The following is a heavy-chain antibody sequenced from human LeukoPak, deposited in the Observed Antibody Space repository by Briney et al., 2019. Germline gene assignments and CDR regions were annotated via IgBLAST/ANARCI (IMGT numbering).Heavy chain of an antibody. CDR3: ARGGLYGSGSYYYYYYMDV. V-gene: IGHV1-8*01. CDR1: GYTFTSYD. CDR2: MNPNSGNT. Sequence: ASVKVSCKASGYTFTSYDINWVRQATGQGLEWMGWMNPNSGNTGYAQKFQGRVTMTRNTSISTAYMELSSLRSEDTAVYYCARGGLYGSGSYYYYYYMDVWGKGTTVTISS. J-gene: IGHJ6*03. D-gene: IGHD3-10*01.